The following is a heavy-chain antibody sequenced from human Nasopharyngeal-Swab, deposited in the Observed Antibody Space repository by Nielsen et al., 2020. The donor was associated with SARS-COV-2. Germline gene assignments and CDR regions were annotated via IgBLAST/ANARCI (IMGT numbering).Heavy chain of an antibody. CDR3: ARVLDTAMVLGGPLDY. Sequence: GESLKISCVASGFTFSDYYMSWIRQAPGKGLEWVSYISSSGSTIYYADSVKGRFTISRDNAKNSLYLQMNSLRAEDTAVYYCARVLDTAMVLGGPLDYWGQGTLVTVSS. D-gene: IGHD5-18*01. V-gene: IGHV3-11*04. J-gene: IGHJ4*02. CDR2: ISSSGSTI. CDR1: GFTFSDYY.